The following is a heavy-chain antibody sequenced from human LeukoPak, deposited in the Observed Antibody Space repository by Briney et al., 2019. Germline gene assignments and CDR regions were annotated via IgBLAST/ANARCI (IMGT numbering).Heavy chain of an antibody. CDR1: GFTFSSYA. J-gene: IGHJ4*02. CDR3: ARVPYYYDSSGYLAY. CDR2: ISYGGDDGSNI. Sequence: GGSLRLSCAASGFTFSSYAMHWVRQAPGKGLEWVAVISYGGDDGSNIYYADSVKGRFTISRDNSKSTLYLQMNSLRAEDTAVYYCARVPYYYDSSGYLAYWGQGTLVTVSS. D-gene: IGHD3-22*01. V-gene: IGHV3-30-3*01.